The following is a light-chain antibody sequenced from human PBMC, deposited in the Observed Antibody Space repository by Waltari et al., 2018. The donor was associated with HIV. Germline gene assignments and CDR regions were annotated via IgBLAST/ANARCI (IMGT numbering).Light chain of an antibody. CDR1: SSDIGAYYF. CDR2: EVT. Sequence: QSALTQPPSASGSLGQSVTISCTGSSSDIGAYYFLPWFQQRPHSAPKLLLYEVTRRPSTVSDRFSGSRSGNTAFLTVAGLQPDDEATYFCSSYGDSLKVLFGGGTNVTVL. J-gene: IGLJ2*01. CDR3: SSYGDSLKVL. V-gene: IGLV2-8*01.